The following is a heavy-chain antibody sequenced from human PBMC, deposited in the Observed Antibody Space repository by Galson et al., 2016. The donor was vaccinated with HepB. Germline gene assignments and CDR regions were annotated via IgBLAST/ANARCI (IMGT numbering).Heavy chain of an antibody. Sequence: SVKVSCKASGFTFTAYGISWVRQAPGQGLEWMGWINAYNGNTNYAQSFQGRVTMTTDTSTGTAYMELTSLTSDATAIYYCATSTGYRSGWGAFDIWGQGTMVTVSS. CDR2: INAYNGNT. D-gene: IGHD6-25*01. V-gene: IGHV1-18*01. CDR1: GFTFTAYG. CDR3: ATSTGYRSGWGAFDI. J-gene: IGHJ3*02.